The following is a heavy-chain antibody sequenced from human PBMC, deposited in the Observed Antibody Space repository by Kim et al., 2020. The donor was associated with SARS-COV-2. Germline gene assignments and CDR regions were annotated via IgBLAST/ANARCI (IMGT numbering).Heavy chain of an antibody. CDR3: ARAPDRHASVTNYYYYGMDV. V-gene: IGHV1-18*01. Sequence: ASVKVSCKASGYTFTSYGISWVRQAPGQGLEWMGWISAYNGNTNYAQKLQGRVTMTTDTSTSTAYMELRSLRSDDTAVYYCARAPDRHASVTNYYYYGMDVWGQGTTVTVSS. CDR2: ISAYNGNT. CDR1: GYTFTSYG. D-gene: IGHD2-21*02. J-gene: IGHJ6*02.